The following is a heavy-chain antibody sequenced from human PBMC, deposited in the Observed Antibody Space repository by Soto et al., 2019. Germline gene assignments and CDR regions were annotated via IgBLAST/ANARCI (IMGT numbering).Heavy chain of an antibody. D-gene: IGHD3-9*01. CDR3: ARDKRHYDILTGPQKYGMDV. CDR1: GGTFSSYA. J-gene: IGHJ6*02. V-gene: IGHV1-69*01. Sequence: QVQLVQSGAEVKKPGSSVKVSCKASGGTFSSYAISWVRQAPGQGLEWMGGIIPIFGTANYAQKFQGRVTITADESTSTAYMELSSLRSEDTAVYYCARDKRHYDILTGPQKYGMDVWGQGTKVTVSS. CDR2: IIPIFGTA.